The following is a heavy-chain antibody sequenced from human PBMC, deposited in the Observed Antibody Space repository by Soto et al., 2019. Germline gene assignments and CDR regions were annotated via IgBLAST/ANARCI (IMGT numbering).Heavy chain of an antibody. CDR2: IGHDGSNE. CDR3: ARDGSD. J-gene: IGHJ4*02. CDR1: GFTFSDFA. Sequence: GGSLRLSCAASGFTFSDFAVHWVRQAPGKGLEWVAVIGHDGSNEYYADSVKGRFTIYRDNPKNTLYLQMNSLRDEDTAVYYCARDGSDWGQGTLVTVSS. V-gene: IGHV3-30*04.